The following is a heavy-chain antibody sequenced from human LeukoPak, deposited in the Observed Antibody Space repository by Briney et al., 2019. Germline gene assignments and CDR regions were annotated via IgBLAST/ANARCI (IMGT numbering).Heavy chain of an antibody. CDR2: FDPEDGET. CDR3: ATAIGLEWFDY. CDR1: GYTFTGYY. Sequence: GASVKVSCKASGYTFTGYYMHWVRQAPGKGLEWMGGFDPEDGETIYAQKFQGRVTMTEDTSTDTAYMELSSLRSEDTAVYYCATAIGLEWFDYWGQGTLVTVSS. J-gene: IGHJ4*02. V-gene: IGHV1-24*01. D-gene: IGHD3-3*01.